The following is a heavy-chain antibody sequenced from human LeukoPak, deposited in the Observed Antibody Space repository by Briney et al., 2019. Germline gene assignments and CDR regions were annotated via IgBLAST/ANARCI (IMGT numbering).Heavy chain of an antibody. V-gene: IGHV3-48*03. J-gene: IGHJ6*02. CDR1: GFTFSSYE. CDR2: ISSSGSTI. D-gene: IGHD3-3*01. CDR3: ARDAERTIFGVVIPNYIRHGMDV. Sequence: GGSLRLPCAASGFTFSSYEMNWVRQAPGKGLEWVSYISSSGSTIHYADSVKGRFTISRDNAKNSLYLQMNSLRAEDTAVYYCARDAERTIFGVVIPNYIRHGMDVWGQGTTVTVSS.